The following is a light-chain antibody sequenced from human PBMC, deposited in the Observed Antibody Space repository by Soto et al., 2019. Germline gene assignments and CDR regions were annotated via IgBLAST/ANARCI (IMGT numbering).Light chain of an antibody. Sequence: DIQMTQSPSSLSASVGDRVTITCRASQSISSYLNWYQQKPGKAPNLLIYAASSLQSGVPSRFSGSGAGTDFTLTIISLQPEDFATYYCQQSYSTPWTFGQETKVEIK. CDR2: AAS. CDR1: QSISSY. J-gene: IGKJ1*01. V-gene: IGKV1-39*01. CDR3: QQSYSTPWT.